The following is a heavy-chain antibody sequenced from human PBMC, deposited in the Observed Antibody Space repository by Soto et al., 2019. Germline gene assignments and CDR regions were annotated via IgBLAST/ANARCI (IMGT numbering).Heavy chain of an antibody. V-gene: IGHV4-59*01. Sequence: QVQLQESGPGLVKPSETLSLTCSVSGDSIRSYYWSWIRQPPGKGLEWVGYISHSGGTKYNPSVKSRVTISMDTSRHQLSLRMTSVTADDTAFYYCTRGGSGYSSTWAAHWGQGTRVTVSS. D-gene: IGHD2-2*01. CDR1: GDSIRSYY. J-gene: IGHJ4*02. CDR3: TRGGSGYSSTWAAH. CDR2: ISHSGGT.